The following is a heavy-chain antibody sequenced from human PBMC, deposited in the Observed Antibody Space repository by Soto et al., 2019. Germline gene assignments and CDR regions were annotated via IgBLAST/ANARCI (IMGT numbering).Heavy chain of an antibody. CDR2: IIPIFGTA. D-gene: IGHD6-13*01. J-gene: IGHJ4*02. CDR3: ALAAAGTWSKFDY. CDR1: GCTFTSYG. Sequence: GASVKVSCKASGCTFTSYGISWVRQAPGQGLEWMGGIIPIFGTANYAQKFQGRVTITADESTSTAYMELSSLRSEDTAVYYCALAAAGTWSKFDYWGQGTLVTVSS. V-gene: IGHV1-69*13.